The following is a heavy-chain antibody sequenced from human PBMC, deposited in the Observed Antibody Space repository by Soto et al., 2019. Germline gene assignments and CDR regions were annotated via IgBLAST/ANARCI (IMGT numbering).Heavy chain of an antibody. CDR2: IYPGDSDT. CDR1: GYSFTSYW. D-gene: IGHD2-15*01. J-gene: IGHJ6*03. Sequence: GESLKISCKGSGYSFTSYWIGWVRQMPGKGLEWMGIIYPGDSDTRYSPSFQGQVTISADKSISTAYLQWSSLKASDTAMYYCARRGYCSGGSCYSYYYYYMAFWGKGTTVTVSS. V-gene: IGHV5-51*01. CDR3: ARRGYCSGGSCYSYYYYYMAF.